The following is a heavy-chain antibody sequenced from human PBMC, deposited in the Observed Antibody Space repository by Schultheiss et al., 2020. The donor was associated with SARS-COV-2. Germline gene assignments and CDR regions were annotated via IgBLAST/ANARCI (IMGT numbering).Heavy chain of an antibody. Sequence: GGSLRLSCAASGFTFDDYAMHWVRQAPGKGLEWVSAISGSGGSTYYADSVKGRFTISRDNSKNSLYLQMNSLRAEDTAVYYCARGDYGDYVGYYYYYMDVWGKGTTVTVSS. J-gene: IGHJ6*03. CDR3: ARGDYGDYVGYYYYYMDV. V-gene: IGHV3-23*01. CDR2: ISGSGGST. D-gene: IGHD4-17*01. CDR1: GFTFDDYA.